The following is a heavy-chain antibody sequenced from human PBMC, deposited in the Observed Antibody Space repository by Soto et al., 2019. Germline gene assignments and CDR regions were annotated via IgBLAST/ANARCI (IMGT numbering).Heavy chain of an antibody. J-gene: IGHJ4*02. CDR2: LYQGLSI. CDR1: SGSFSGYY. Sequence: SETLSLTCAVYSGSFSGYYWSWIRQPPGKGLEWIGELYQGLSIVYNPSLESRFTISGDSSKNQFSLKLRSVTAADTAIYYCARHGGYYFDYWGQGTLVTVS. V-gene: IGHV4-34*01. CDR3: ARHGGYYFDY.